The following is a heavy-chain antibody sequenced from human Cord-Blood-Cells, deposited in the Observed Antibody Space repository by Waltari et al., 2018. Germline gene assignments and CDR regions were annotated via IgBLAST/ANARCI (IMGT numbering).Heavy chain of an antibody. Sequence: QVQLQQWGSGLLKPSESVWLTGRADGGSFSGYYWSWIRHPPGKGLEGIGEINHSVSTNYNPSLKSRVTISVDTSKNQFSLKLSSVTAADTAVYYCARGYSGGYYYYYYGMDVWGQGTTVTVSS. CDR2: INHSVST. J-gene: IGHJ6*02. CDR3: ARGYSGGYYYYYYGMDV. V-gene: IGHV4-34*01. CDR1: GGSFSGYY. D-gene: IGHD1-26*01.